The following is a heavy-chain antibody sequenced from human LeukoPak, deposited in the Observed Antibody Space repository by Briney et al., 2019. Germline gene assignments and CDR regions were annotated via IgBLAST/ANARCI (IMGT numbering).Heavy chain of an antibody. D-gene: IGHD2-2*01. J-gene: IGHJ3*01. V-gene: IGHV3-15*04. CDR2: IESISDGETR. CDR1: GLTLNYDW. Sequence: GGSLRLSCAASGLTLNYDWMTWVRQAPGKGLEWVGRIESISDGETRDYAAPVKGRFTMSRDDSRNTVYLQMSSLKTEDTAVYYCARDRYCASSTCPGAFDLWGQGTVVTVSS. CDR3: ARDRYCASSTCPGAFDL.